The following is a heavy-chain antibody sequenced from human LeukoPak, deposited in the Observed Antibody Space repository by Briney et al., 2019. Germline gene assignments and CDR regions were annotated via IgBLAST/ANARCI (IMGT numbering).Heavy chain of an antibody. V-gene: IGHV3-13*04. CDR2: IGTVGDT. J-gene: IGHJ4*02. CDR3: ARAGAYDSSGYYQFDY. CDR1: GFTFNSYD. Sequence: GGSLRLSCAASGFTFNSYDMHWVRQATGKGLEWVSAIGTVGDTYYPGSVKGRFTISRENAKNSLYLQMNSLRAGDTAVYYCARAGAYDSSGYYQFDYWGQGTLVTVSS. D-gene: IGHD3-22*01.